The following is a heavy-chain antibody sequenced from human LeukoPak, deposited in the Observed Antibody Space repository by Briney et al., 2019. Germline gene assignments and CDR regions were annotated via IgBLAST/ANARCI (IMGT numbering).Heavy chain of an antibody. Sequence: PGGSLTLSCAASGFTLTTYAMSWVRQAPGKGLEWVSYISSSSSIIYYADSVKGRFTISRDNAKNSLYLQMNSLRDEDTAVYYCARDPYYDSIWGQGSMVTVSS. J-gene: IGHJ3*02. CDR1: GFTLTTYA. D-gene: IGHD3-22*01. CDR3: ARDPYYDSI. CDR2: ISSSSSII. V-gene: IGHV3-48*02.